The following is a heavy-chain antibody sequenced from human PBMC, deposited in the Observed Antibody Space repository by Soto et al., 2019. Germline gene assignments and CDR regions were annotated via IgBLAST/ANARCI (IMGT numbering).Heavy chain of an antibody. Sequence: EVQLVESGGGLVQPGGSLRLSCAASGFTFSDHYMDWVRQAPGKGLEWVGRSKNKADSYTTEYAASVKGRFTISRDGSKNSLILQMNSLKTEGTAVYYCTVWGSGNDFGAAWGQGILLTVSS. CDR3: TVWGSGNDFGAA. V-gene: IGHV3-72*01. CDR2: SKNKADSYTT. D-gene: IGHD3-10*01. J-gene: IGHJ4*02. CDR1: GFTFSDHY.